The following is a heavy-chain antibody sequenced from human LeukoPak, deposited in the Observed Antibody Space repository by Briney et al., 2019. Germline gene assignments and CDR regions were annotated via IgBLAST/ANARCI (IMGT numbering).Heavy chain of an antibody. Sequence: PSETLSLTCAVYGGSFSGYYWSWIRQPPGKGLEWIGEINHSGSTNYNPSLKSRVTISVDTSKNQFSLKLSSVTAADTAVYYCARDSGYCSSTSCPHYYYYGMDVWGQGTTVTVSS. J-gene: IGHJ6*02. CDR1: GGSFSGYY. V-gene: IGHV4-34*01. CDR3: ARDSGYCSSTSCPHYYYYGMDV. D-gene: IGHD2-2*01. CDR2: INHSGST.